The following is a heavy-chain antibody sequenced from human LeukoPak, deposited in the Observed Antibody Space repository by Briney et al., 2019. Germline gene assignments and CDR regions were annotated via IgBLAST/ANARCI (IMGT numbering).Heavy chain of an antibody. J-gene: IGHJ6*03. CDR1: GYSISSGYD. D-gene: IGHD6-6*01. CDR2: IYHSGST. Sequence: PSETLSLTCAVSGYSISSGYDWGWIRQPPGKGLEWIGSIYHSGSTYYNPSLKSRVTISVDTSKNQFSLKLSSVTAADTAVYYCARRVAAPVRVYYYYMDVWGKGTTVTVSS. CDR3: ARRVAAPVRVYYYYMDV. V-gene: IGHV4-38-2*01.